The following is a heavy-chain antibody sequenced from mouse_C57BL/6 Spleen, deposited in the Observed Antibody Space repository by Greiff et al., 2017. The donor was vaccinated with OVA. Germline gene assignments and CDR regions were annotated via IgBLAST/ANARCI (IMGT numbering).Heavy chain of an antibody. D-gene: IGHD1-1*01. Sequence: VQLQQSGPELVKPGASVKISCKASGYTFTDYYMNWVKQSHGKSLEWIGDINPNNGGTSYNQKFKGKATLTVDKSSSTAYMELRSLTSEDSAVYYCARDGYGSDYWGQGTTLTVSS. J-gene: IGHJ2*01. CDR1: GYTFTDYY. CDR2: INPNNGGT. CDR3: ARDGYGSDY. V-gene: IGHV1-26*01.